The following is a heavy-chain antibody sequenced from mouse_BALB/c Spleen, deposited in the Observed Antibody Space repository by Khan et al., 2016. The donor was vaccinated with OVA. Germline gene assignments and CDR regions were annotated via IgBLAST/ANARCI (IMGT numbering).Heavy chain of an antibody. J-gene: IGHJ2*01. D-gene: IGHD2-1*01. CDR1: GFTFSSNG. V-gene: IGHV5-6-3*01. CDR2: INTTVGST. Sequence: EVELVESGGGLVQPGGSLKLPCAAPGFTFSSNGMSWVRQTSDKRMEFVATINTTVGSTYYPDSVKGRFTISRDNDTNTLYLHMSSLKSEDTAMYYCARVGIIYYGNYAYYFDYWGQGTTLTVSS. CDR3: ARVGIIYYGNYAYYFDY.